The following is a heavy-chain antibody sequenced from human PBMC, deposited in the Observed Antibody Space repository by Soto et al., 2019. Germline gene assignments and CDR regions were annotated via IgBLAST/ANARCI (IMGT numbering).Heavy chain of an antibody. D-gene: IGHD3-22*01. CDR2: IIPIFGTA. CDR1: GGTLSSYA. CDR3: ARSSPNHYDRSGYNPSPYYYGMDV. J-gene: IGHJ6*02. V-gene: IGHV1-69*06. Sequence: ASVKVSCKASGGTLSSYAISWVRQAPGQGLEWMGGIIPIFGTANYAQKFQGRVTITADKSTSTAYMELSSLRSEDTAVYYCARSSPNHYDRSGYNPSPYYYGMDVWGQGTTVTVSS.